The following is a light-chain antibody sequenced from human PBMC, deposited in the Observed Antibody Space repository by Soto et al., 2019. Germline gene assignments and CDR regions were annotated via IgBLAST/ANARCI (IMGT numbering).Light chain of an antibody. CDR3: QEYNDWPPFT. CDR1: QNVNTN. J-gene: IGKJ3*01. V-gene: IGKV3-15*01. CDR2: GAS. Sequence: EIVMMQSPATLSVSPGEGATLFCRASQNVNTNLAWYQQRPGQAPRLLIYGASTSATGIPARFSGSGSGTGFTLIISGLQSEDLAVYYCQEYNDWPPFTFGPGTKVDIK.